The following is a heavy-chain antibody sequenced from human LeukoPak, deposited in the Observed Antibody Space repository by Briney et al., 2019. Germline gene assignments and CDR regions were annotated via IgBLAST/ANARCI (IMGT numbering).Heavy chain of an antibody. D-gene: IGHD3-10*01. CDR3: ARGRYYYGSGSYYNNYYYYMDV. J-gene: IGHJ6*03. CDR2: IYYSGST. Sequence: SETLSLTCTVSGGSISSYYWSWIRQPPGKGLEWIGYIYYSGSTNYNPSLKSRVTISVDTSKNQFSLKLSSVTAADTAVYYCARGRYYYGSGSYYNNYYYYMDVWGKGTTVTVSS. V-gene: IGHV4-59*12. CDR1: GGSISSYY.